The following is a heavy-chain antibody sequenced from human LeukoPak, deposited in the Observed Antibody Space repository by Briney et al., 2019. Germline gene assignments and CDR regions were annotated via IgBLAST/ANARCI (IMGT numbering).Heavy chain of an antibody. CDR1: GGSVSSGSFY. V-gene: IGHV4-61*01. J-gene: IGHJ3*02. D-gene: IGHD2-15*01. Sequence: SEILSLTCTVSGGSVSSGSFYWSWIRQPPGKGLEWIGKIYHSGSTNYNPSLKSRVTISVDTSKNQISLKLSSVTAADTAVYYCARSRGSPNSGEDAFDIWGQGTVVTVSS. CDR3: ARSRGSPNSGEDAFDI. CDR2: IYHSGST.